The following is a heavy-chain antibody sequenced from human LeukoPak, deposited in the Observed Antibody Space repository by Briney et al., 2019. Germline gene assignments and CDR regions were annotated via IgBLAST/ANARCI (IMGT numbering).Heavy chain of an antibody. J-gene: IGHJ4*02. D-gene: IGHD6-19*01. Sequence: GGSLRLSCAASGFTFSSYGMHWVRQAPGKGLEWVAVISYDGSNKYYADSVKGRFTISRDNSKNTPYLQMNSLRAEDTAVYYCAKVPGYSSGWYYFDYWGQGTLVTVSS. CDR2: ISYDGSNK. CDR3: AKVPGYSSGWYYFDY. CDR1: GFTFSSYG. V-gene: IGHV3-30*18.